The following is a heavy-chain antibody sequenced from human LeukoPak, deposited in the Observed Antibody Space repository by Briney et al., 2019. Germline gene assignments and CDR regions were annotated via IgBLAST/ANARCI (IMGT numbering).Heavy chain of an antibody. D-gene: IGHD2-21*02. J-gene: IGHJ4*02. Sequence: PSETLSLTCTVSGDSISSYYWSWIRQPAGKGLEWIGRIYASGTTNYNPSLKSRVTMSVDTSKNEFSLNLISVTAADTAVFYCARQGMGDHRVFDYWGQGTLVTVSS. CDR2: IYASGTT. V-gene: IGHV4-4*07. CDR1: GDSISSYY. CDR3: ARQGMGDHRVFDY.